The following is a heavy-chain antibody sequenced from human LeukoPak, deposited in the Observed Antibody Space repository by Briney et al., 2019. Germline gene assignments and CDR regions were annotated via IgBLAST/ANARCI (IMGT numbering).Heavy chain of an antibody. Sequence: GRSLRLSCAASGFTFSSYGMHWIRQAPGKGLEWVAVISYDGSNKYYADSVKGRFTISRDNSKNTLYLQMNSLRAEDTAVYYCAKDPGGSGSYPHDYWGQGTLVTVSS. J-gene: IGHJ4*02. CDR1: GFTFSSYG. V-gene: IGHV3-30*18. D-gene: IGHD3-10*01. CDR3: AKDPGGSGSYPHDY. CDR2: ISYDGSNK.